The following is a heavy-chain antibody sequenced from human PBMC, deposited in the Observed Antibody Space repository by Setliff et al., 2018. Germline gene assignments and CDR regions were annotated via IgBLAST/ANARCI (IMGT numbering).Heavy chain of an antibody. J-gene: IGHJ4*02. CDR1: GFNFNLYN. CDR3: GPGGKGLLEN. CDR2: IISNSLTI. D-gene: IGHD3-10*01. Sequence: GGSLRLSCAASGFNFNLYNMNWVRQAPGKGLEWVSYIISNSLTIHYADSVRGRFTVSRDNARNSLYLQMNNLRAEDTAVYYCGPGGKGLLENWGQGTLVTVSS. V-gene: IGHV3-48*01.